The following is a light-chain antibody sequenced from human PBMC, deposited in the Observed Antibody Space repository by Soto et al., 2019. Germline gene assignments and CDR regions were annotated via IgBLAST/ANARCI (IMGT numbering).Light chain of an antibody. CDR1: QSISSSY. Sequence: IVLTHSPGTLSLSPGKRATLSCRASQSISSSYLAWYQQRPGQAPRLLVYGASSRATGIPDRFSGSGSGTDFTLTISRLEPEDFAVYYCQQYGSSLGVTFGGGTKVDIK. J-gene: IGKJ4*01. CDR2: GAS. CDR3: QQYGSSLGVT. V-gene: IGKV3-20*01.